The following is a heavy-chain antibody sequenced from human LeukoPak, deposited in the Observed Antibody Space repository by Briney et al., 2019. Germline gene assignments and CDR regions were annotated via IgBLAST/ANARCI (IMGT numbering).Heavy chain of an antibody. V-gene: IGHV4-38-2*02. D-gene: IGHD3-10*01. J-gene: IGHJ6*04. CDR1: GYSISSGYY. Sequence: SETLSLTCAVSGYSISSGYYWGWIRQPPGKGLEWIGSIYHSGSTYYNPSLKSRVTISVDTSKNQFSPKLSSVTAADTAVYYCARDPTMAYYYYYGMDVWGKGTTVTVSS. CDR3: ARDPTMAYYYYYGMDV. CDR2: IYHSGST.